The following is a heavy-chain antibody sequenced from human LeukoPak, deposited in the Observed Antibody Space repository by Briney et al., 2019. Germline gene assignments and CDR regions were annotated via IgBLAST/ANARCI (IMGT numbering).Heavy chain of an antibody. V-gene: IGHV3-64D*09. J-gene: IGHJ4*02. CDR1: GFTFSSYA. CDR2: ISSNGGST. D-gene: IGHD6-19*01. CDR3: ARDNTAVAGRVIDY. Sequence: GGSLRLSCSASGFTFSSYAMHWVRQAPGKGLEYVSGISSNGGSTYYADSAKGRFTISRDNSKNTLYLQMSSLRAEDTAVYYCARDNTAVAGRVIDYWGQGTLVTVSS.